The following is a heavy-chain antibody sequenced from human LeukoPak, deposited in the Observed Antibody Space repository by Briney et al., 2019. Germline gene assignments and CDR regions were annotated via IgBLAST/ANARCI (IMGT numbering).Heavy chain of an antibody. CDR2: IFGDGPGL. D-gene: IGHD3-16*01. CDR1: GFSFSTSS. V-gene: IGHV3-21*06. Sequence: GGSLRLSCEVPGFSFSTSSMNWVRQAPGKGLEWVSSIFGDGPGLYYADSVKGRFTISRDNVKNSLYLEMNSLRDDDTAVYYCTREGGSTDAGFWGQGTLVTVSS. CDR3: TREGGSTDAGF. J-gene: IGHJ4*02.